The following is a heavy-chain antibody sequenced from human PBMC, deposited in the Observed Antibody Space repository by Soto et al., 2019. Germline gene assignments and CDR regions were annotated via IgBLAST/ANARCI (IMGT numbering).Heavy chain of an antibody. V-gene: IGHV1-3*01. Sequence: ASVKVSCKASGYTFTSYAMHWLRQAPGQRLEWMGWINAGNGNTKYSQKFQGRVTITRDTSASTAYMELSSLRSEDTAVYYCARAPESHYDFWSGYSDNWFDPWGQGTLVTVSS. CDR2: INAGNGNT. J-gene: IGHJ5*02. D-gene: IGHD3-3*01. CDR1: GYTFTSYA. CDR3: ARAPESHYDFWSGYSDNWFDP.